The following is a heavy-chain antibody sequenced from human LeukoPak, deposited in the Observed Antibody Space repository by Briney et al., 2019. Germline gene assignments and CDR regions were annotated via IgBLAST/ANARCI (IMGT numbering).Heavy chain of an antibody. J-gene: IGHJ6*03. CDR2: ISAYNGNT. CDR3: ARDGTYYYDSSGYYRYYYMDV. CDR1: GYTFTSYG. Sequence: ASVKVSCKASGYTFTSYGIGWVRQAPGQGLDWMGWISAYNGNTNYAQKLQGRVTMTTDTSTSTAYMELRSLRSDDTAVYYCARDGTYYYDSSGYYRYYYMDVWGKGTTVTVSS. V-gene: IGHV1-18*01. D-gene: IGHD3-22*01.